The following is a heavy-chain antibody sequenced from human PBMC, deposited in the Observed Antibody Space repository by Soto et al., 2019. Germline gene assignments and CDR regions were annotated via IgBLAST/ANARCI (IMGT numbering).Heavy chain of an antibody. Sequence: GASVKVSCEASGYTFTGYYMHWVLQAPGQGLEWMGWINPNSGGTNYAQKLQGWVTMTRDTSISTAYMELSRLRSDDTAVYYCARDQKCSGGSCLGYYYYYGMDVWGQGTTVTVSS. D-gene: IGHD2-15*01. J-gene: IGHJ6*02. CDR2: INPNSGGT. V-gene: IGHV1-2*04. CDR3: ARDQKCSGGSCLGYYYYYGMDV. CDR1: GYTFTGYY.